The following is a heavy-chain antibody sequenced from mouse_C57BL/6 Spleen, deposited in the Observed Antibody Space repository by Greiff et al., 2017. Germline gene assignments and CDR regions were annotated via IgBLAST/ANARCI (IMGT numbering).Heavy chain of an antibody. J-gene: IGHJ3*01. D-gene: IGHD2-3*01. V-gene: IGHV1-12*01. CDR2: IYPGNGDT. Sequence: LQQSGAELVRPGASVKMSCTASGYTFTSYNMPWVKQTPRQGLEWIGAIYPGNGDTSSNQKFKGKATLTVDKSSSTAYMQLSSLTSEDAAVYFCASDGSSFAYWGQGTLVTVSA. CDR3: ASDGSSFAY. CDR1: GYTFTSYN.